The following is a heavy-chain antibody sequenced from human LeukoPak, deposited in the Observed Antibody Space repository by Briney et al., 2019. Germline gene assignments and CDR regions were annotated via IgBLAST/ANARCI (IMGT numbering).Heavy chain of an antibody. V-gene: IGHV1-69*04. CDR3: ATSGGYYDSSGYYLDY. CDR1: GGTFSSYA. D-gene: IGHD3-22*01. Sequence: SVKVSCKASGGTFSSYAISWVRQAPGQGLEWMGRIIPILGIANYARKFQGRVTITADKSTSTAYMELSSLRSEDTAVYYCATSGGYYDSSGYYLDYWGQGTLVTVSS. J-gene: IGHJ4*02. CDR2: IIPILGIA.